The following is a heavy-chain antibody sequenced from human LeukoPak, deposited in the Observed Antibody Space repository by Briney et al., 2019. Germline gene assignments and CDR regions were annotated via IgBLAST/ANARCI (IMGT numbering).Heavy chain of an antibody. CDR3: ARESAGGPDY. D-gene: IGHD6-19*01. CDR1: GFTLSSHW. CDR2: IKQDGSEQ. Sequence: PGGSLRLSCAASGFTLSSHWMSCVRQAPGKGLEWVANIKQDGSEQYYVDSVRGRFTISRDNAKNSLYLQMNSLRAEDTAIYYCARESAGGPDYWGQGTLVTVSS. J-gene: IGHJ4*02. V-gene: IGHV3-7*05.